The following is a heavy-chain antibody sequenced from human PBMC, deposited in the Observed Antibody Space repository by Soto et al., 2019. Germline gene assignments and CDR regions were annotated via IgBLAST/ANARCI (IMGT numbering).Heavy chain of an antibody. D-gene: IGHD3-3*01. V-gene: IGHV1-69*01. J-gene: IGHJ6*02. Sequence: QVQLVQSGAEVKKPGSSVKVSCKASGGTFSSYAISWVRQAPGQGLEWMGGIIPIFGTANYAQKFQGRVTITADESTSTDYMELSSLRSEDTAVYYCASSRYYDFWSRNYYYYYGMDVWGQGTTVTVSS. CDR1: GGTFSSYA. CDR2: IIPIFGTA. CDR3: ASSRYYDFWSRNYYYYYGMDV.